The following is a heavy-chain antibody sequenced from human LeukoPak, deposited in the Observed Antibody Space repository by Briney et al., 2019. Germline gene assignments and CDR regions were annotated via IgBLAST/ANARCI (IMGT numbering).Heavy chain of an antibody. V-gene: IGHV1-46*01. D-gene: IGHD3-16*01. CDR2: INPSGSST. J-gene: IGHJ3*02. CDR1: GYIFTNHY. Sequence: ASVKVSCKASGYIFTNHYMHWVRQAPGQGLEWMGLINPSGSSTLYAEKFRGRIIMTRDMSTATDYMELSSLRSEDTAVYYCARDWVITFGDHDAFDIWGQGTMVTVSS. CDR3: ARDWVITFGDHDAFDI.